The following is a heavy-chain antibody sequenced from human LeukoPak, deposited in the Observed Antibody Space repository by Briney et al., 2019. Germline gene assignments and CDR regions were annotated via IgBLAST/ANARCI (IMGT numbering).Heavy chain of an antibody. CDR3: ARGQTLMP. V-gene: IGHV3-7*01. CDR1: GFNFSNYW. D-gene: IGHD3-16*01. CDR2: IKRDGSEM. Sequence: PGGSLRLSCATSGFNFSNYWMSWVRQAPGKGLEWVANIKRDGSEMYSVASVKGRFTISRDNAKKSPYLQMNSLRGEDTAVYYCARGQTLMPWGQGTLVTVSS. J-gene: IGHJ5*02.